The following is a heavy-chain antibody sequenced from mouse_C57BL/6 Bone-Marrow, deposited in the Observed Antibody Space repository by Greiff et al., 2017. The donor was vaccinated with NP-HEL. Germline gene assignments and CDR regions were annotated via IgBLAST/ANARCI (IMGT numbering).Heavy chain of an antibody. CDR1: GYTFTSYW. CDR2: IHPNSGST. CDR3: ASCRDYFDY. J-gene: IGHJ2*01. V-gene: IGHV1-64*01. Sequence: QVQLQQSGAELEKPGASVKLSCKASGYTFTSYWMHWVKQRPGQGLEWIGMIHPNSGSTNYNEKFKSKATLTVDKSSSTAYMQLSSLTSEDSAVYYCASCRDYFDYWGQGTTLTVSS.